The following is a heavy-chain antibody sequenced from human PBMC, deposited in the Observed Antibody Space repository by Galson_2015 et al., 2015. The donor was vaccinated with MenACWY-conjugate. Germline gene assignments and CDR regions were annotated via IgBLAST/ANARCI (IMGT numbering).Heavy chain of an antibody. D-gene: IGHD2-2*01. Sequence: SLRLSCAASGFTLSSYWMHWVRHAPGKGLVWVSRINSDESSTSYADSVKGRFTISRDNAKNTLYLQMNSLRAEDTAVYYCARDRYCTSTTCYPRGMDVWGQGTTVTVSS. J-gene: IGHJ6*02. CDR2: INSDESST. V-gene: IGHV3-74*01. CDR1: GFTLSSYW. CDR3: ARDRYCTSTTCYPRGMDV.